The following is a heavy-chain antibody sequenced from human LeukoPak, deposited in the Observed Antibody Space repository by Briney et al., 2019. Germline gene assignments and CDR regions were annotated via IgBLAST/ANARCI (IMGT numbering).Heavy chain of an antibody. J-gene: IGHJ4*02. Sequence: GASVKVSCKASGGTFSSYAINWVRQAPGQGLEWMGWINLYNGHTNYAQKLQGRVTVTADTSTSTAYMELKSLRFDDTAVYYCARDFNWVIDYWGQGTLVTVSS. CDR1: GGTFSSYA. CDR2: INLYNGHT. D-gene: IGHD1-1*01. V-gene: IGHV1-18*01. CDR3: ARDFNWVIDY.